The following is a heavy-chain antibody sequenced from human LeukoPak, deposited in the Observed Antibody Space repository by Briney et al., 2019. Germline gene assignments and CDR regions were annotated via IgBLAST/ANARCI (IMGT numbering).Heavy chain of an antibody. CDR2: IYYTKNT. CDR3: ARGQGGYSYGYGFYYYYMDV. D-gene: IGHD5-18*01. CDR1: GGSISSGAYF. V-gene: IGHV4-39*01. Sequence: SETLSLTCTVFGGSISSGAYFWGWIRQPPGKGLEWIGSIYYTKNTYYNPSLKSRVTISVDTSKNQFSLKLSSVTAADTAVYYCARGQGGYSYGYGFYYYYMDVWGKGTTVTVSS. J-gene: IGHJ6*03.